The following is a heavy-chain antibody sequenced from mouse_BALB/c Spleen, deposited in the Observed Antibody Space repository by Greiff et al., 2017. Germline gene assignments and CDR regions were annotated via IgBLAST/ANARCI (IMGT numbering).Heavy chain of an antibody. J-gene: IGHJ2*01. V-gene: IGHV1S53*02. CDR2: ISPGNGDI. CDR3: KRTTMNEGFDY. CDR1: GYTFTDHA. Sequence: VLLLQSDAELVKPGASVKISCTASGYTFTDHAIPWVKQKPEQGLEWIGYISPGNGDIKYNEQFKGKATLTADKSSSTAYMQLNSLTSEDSAVYLCKRTTMNEGFDYGGQGTTLTVAS. D-gene: IGHD5-5*01.